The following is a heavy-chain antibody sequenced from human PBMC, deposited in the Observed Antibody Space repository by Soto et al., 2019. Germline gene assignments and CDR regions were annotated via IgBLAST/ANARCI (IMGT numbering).Heavy chain of an antibody. Sequence: QVQVVQSGAEVKKPGASVKVSCKASGYSFSTYSMHWVRQAPGLGLEWMGWINGANGNTRYSQKFKDRVSISRDTPASTGYMELSSLSSEDTAVYYCARGKGMEENYYYHGMDVWGPGTTVIVSS. CDR3: ARGKGMEENYYYHGMDV. J-gene: IGHJ6*02. D-gene: IGHD1-1*01. CDR2: INGANGNT. CDR1: GYSFSTYS. V-gene: IGHV1-3*01.